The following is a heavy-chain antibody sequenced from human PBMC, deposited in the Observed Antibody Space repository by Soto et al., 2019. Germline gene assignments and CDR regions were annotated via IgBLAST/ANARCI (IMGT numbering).Heavy chain of an antibody. CDR1: GYTFTNYG. D-gene: IGHD3-10*01. V-gene: IGHV1-18*01. Sequence: QVQLVQSGAEVKKPGASVKVSCKASGYTFTNYGITWVRQAPGQGLEWMGWISTYNGNTNSAQNLQGRVTMTTDTSTSTAYMELRSLRSDDTAVYYCATTPVRISITMVQGVLNNWGQGTLVTVSS. J-gene: IGHJ4*02. CDR3: ATTPVRISITMVQGVLNN. CDR2: ISTYNGNT.